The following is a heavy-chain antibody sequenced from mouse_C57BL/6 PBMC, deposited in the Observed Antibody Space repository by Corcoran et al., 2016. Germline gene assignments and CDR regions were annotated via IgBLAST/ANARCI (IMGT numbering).Heavy chain of an antibody. CDR2: INPYNGGT. J-gene: IGHJ2*01. Sequence: EVQLQQSGPVLVKPGASVKMSCKASGYTFTDYYMNWVKQSHGKSLEWIGVINPYNGGTSYNQKFKGKATLTVDKSSSTAYMELNSLTSEDSAVYYCARAHYYGSSYYFDYWGQGTTLTVSS. D-gene: IGHD1-1*01. CDR1: GYTFTDYY. CDR3: ARAHYYGSSYYFDY. V-gene: IGHV1-19*01.